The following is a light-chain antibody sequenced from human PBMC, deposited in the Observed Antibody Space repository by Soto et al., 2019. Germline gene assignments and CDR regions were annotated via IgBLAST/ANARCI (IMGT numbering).Light chain of an antibody. CDR1: QSISSY. CDR3: QQSYSTPLT. Sequence: DIQMTQSPSSLSASLGARVTITCRASQSISSYLNWYQQKPGKAPKLLIYAASSLQSGVPSRFSGSGSGTDFTLTIISLQPEDFATYYCQQSYSTPLTFGQGTRLEIK. CDR2: AAS. V-gene: IGKV1-39*01. J-gene: IGKJ5*01.